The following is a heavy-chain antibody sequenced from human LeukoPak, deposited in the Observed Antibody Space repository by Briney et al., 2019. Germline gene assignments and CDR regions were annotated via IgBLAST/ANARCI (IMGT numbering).Heavy chain of an antibody. CDR1: GFTFSSYS. V-gene: IGHV3-21*01. J-gene: IGHJ6*02. D-gene: IGHD6-13*01. Sequence: GSLRLSCAASGFTFSSYSMNWVRQAPGKGLEWVSSISSSSSYIYYADSVKGRFTISRDNAKNSLYLQMNSLRAEDTAVYYCAREKQGYSSSWYPYYGMDVWGQGTTVTVSS. CDR2: ISSSSSYI. CDR3: AREKQGYSSSWYPYYGMDV.